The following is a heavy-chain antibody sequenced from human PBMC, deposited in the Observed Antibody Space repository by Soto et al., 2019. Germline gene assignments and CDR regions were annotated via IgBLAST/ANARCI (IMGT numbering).Heavy chain of an antibody. J-gene: IGHJ4*02. CDR1: GGSINSYY. CDR3: ARGPGGFGDFSLDY. CDR2: IYSGGRT. Sequence: QVQLQESGPGLVKPSETLSLTCTVSGGSINSYYWSWIRQPAGKGLEWIGRIYSGGRTNYNPSLKSRVTMSVDTSKNQFSLKVTSVAAADTAVYYCARGPGGFGDFSLDYWGQGTLVTVAP. D-gene: IGHD3-10*01. V-gene: IGHV4-4*07.